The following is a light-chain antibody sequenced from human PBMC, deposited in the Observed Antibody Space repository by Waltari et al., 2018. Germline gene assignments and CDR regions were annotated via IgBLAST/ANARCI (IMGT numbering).Light chain of an antibody. CDR2: DDN. V-gene: IGLV1-51*01. CDR3: GTWDSTLSTYV. J-gene: IGLJ1*01. Sequence: QSVLTQPPSVSATTGQTVTISCSGSNSNIGITYVSWYQQFPGTAPKLLIYDDNKRPSQIPDRFSGSKSGTSATLGITGLQAGDEADYYCGTWDSTLSTYVYGTGTRLTV. CDR1: NSNIGITY.